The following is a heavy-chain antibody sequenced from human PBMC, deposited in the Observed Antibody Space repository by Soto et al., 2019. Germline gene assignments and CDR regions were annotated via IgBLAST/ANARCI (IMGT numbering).Heavy chain of an antibody. D-gene: IGHD6-19*01. Sequence: ASVKVSCKASGYTFTSYDINWVLQATGQGLEWMGWVNPNSGNTGYAQKFQGRVTMTRNTSISTAYMELSSLRSEDTAVYYCARGRYSSGWKKYYYYMDVWGKRTTVTVSS. CDR3: ARGRYSSGWKKYYYYMDV. CDR1: GYTFTSYD. V-gene: IGHV1-8*01. CDR2: VNPNSGNT. J-gene: IGHJ6*03.